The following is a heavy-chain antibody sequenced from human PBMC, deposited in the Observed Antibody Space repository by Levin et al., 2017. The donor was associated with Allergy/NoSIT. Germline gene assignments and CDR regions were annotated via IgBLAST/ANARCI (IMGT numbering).Heavy chain of an antibody. CDR3: ARVLPLAGIAAEIDY. CDR2: INHSGST. CDR1: GGSFSAYY. V-gene: IGHV4-34*01. D-gene: IGHD6-13*01. Sequence: GSLRLSCAVYGGSFSAYYWSWIRQPPGKGLEWIGEINHSGSTNYNPSLKSRVTISVDTSKNQFSLKLSSVTAADTAVYYCARVLPLAGIAAEIDYWGQGTLVTVSS. J-gene: IGHJ4*02.